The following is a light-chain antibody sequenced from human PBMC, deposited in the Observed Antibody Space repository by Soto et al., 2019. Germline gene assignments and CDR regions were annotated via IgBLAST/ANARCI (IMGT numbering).Light chain of an antibody. V-gene: IGKV3-15*01. CDR2: GAS. Sequence: EIVMTQSPATLSVSPGERATLSCRASQSVSSNLAWYQQKPGQAPSLLIYGASTRATGIPARFSGSGSGTECTLTISSLQSEDFAGYFCQQYNNWPPGTFGQGTKLEIK. CDR3: QQYNNWPPGT. CDR1: QSVSSN. J-gene: IGKJ2*01.